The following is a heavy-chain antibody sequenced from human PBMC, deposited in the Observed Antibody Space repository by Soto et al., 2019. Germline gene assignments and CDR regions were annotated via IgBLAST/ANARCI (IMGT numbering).Heavy chain of an antibody. Sequence: PGGSLRLSCVASGLTFGSRAMSWVRQAPGEGLQWVATITDNGGDAKYADSVRGRFVISRDNSKKTLYLQMTSLTAEDSAMYFCARGSTESYPGSRSFDFWGRGTLVTVSS. CDR3: ARGSTESYPGSRSFDF. J-gene: IGHJ4*02. CDR2: ITDNGGDA. D-gene: IGHD3-10*01. CDR1: GLTFGSRA. V-gene: IGHV3-23*01.